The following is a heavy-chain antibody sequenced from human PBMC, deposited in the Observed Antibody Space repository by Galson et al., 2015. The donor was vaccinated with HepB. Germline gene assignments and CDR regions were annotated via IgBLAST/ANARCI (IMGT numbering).Heavy chain of an antibody. CDR2: IFAGGGST. CDR1: GYTLTNYH. D-gene: IGHD2-15*01. J-gene: IGHJ4*02. CDR3: ARETPDTYYFDS. V-gene: IGHV1-46*01. Sequence: SVKVSCKASGYTLTNYHFHWVRQAPGQGPEWMGKIFAGGGSTRFAERFQGRVTLTRDSSTSTIYMEVSSRRSDDTAVYYGARETPDTYYFDSWGQGTLVTISS.